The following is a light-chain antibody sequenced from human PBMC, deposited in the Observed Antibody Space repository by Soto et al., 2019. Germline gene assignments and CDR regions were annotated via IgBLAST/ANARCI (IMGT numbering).Light chain of an antibody. CDR3: QQSYSTLWT. Sequence: DIQMTQSPSTLSASVGDIVTIIFRASQSISSWLAWYQQKPGKAPKLLIYDASSLESGVPSRFSGSGSGTDFTLTISSLQPEDFATYYCQQSYSTLWTFGQGTKVDIK. V-gene: IGKV1-5*02. CDR2: DAS. CDR1: QSISSW. J-gene: IGKJ1*01.